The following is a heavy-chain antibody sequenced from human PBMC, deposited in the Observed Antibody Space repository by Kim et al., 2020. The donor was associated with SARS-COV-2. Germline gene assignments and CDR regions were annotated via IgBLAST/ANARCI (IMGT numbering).Heavy chain of an antibody. CDR2: INHSGST. Sequence: SETLSLTCAVYGGSFSGYYWSWIRQPPGKGLEWIGEINHSGSTNYNPSLKSRVTISVDTSKNQFSLKLSSVTAADTAVYYCARVVSSSLAGYYYYGMDVWGQGTTVTVSS. CDR3: ARVVSSSLAGYYYYGMDV. CDR1: GGSFSGYY. J-gene: IGHJ6*02. D-gene: IGHD6-13*01. V-gene: IGHV4-34*01.